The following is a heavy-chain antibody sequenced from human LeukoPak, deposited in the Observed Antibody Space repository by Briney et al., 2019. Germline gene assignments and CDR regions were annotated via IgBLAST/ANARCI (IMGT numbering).Heavy chain of an antibody. Sequence: SETLSLTCTVSGGSISSSSYYWGWIRQPPGKGLEWIGSIYYSGSTYYNPSLKSRVTISVDTSKNQFSLKLSSVTAADTAVYYCARSGWSGYYYYYYYMDVWGKGTTVTISS. D-gene: IGHD3-3*01. CDR2: IYYSGST. CDR3: ARSGWSGYYYYYYYMDV. CDR1: GGSISSSSYY. J-gene: IGHJ6*03. V-gene: IGHV4-39*07.